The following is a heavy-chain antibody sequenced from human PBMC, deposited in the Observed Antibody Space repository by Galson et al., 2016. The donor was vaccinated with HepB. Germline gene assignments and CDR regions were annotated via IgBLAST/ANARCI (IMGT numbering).Heavy chain of an antibody. D-gene: IGHD7-27*01. CDR1: GGSISSGNW. CDR3: ATSGGPTWGSFDY. V-gene: IGHV4-4*02. J-gene: IGHJ4*02. Sequence: ETLSLTCAVSGGSISSGNWWSWVRQPPGKGLEWIGEIHHSGNTNYNSSPKSRVTISVDKSKRQFSLRLRSVTAADTAVYYCATSGGPTWGSFDYWGQGTLVTVSS. CDR2: IHHSGNT.